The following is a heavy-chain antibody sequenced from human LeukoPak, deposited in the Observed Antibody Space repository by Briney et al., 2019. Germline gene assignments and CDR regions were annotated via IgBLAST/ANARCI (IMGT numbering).Heavy chain of an antibody. V-gene: IGHV3-21*01. CDR2: ISSSGTYK. Sequence: SGGSLRLSCAVSGFTFSSYSMSWVRQAPGKGLEWVSSISSSGTYKYYADSVKGRFTISRDNAKNSLYLQMNSLRAEDTAVYYCAKGKDSVAGATNDYWGQGTLVAVSS. CDR3: AKGKDSVAGATNDY. J-gene: IGHJ4*02. D-gene: IGHD6-19*01. CDR1: GFTFSSYS.